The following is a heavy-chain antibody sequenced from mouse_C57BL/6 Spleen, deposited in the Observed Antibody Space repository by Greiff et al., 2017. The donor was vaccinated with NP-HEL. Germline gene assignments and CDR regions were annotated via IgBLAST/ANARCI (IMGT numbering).Heavy chain of an antibody. CDR1: GFTFSSYA. V-gene: IGHV5-4*01. CDR2: ISDGGSYT. Sequence: EVMLVESGGGLVKPGGSLKLSCAASGFTFSSYAMSWVRQTPEKRLEWVATISDGGSYTYYPDNVKGRFTISRDNAKNNLYLQMSHLKSEDTAMYYCARDRYDYDDVYYAMDYWGQGTSVTVSS. D-gene: IGHD2-4*01. J-gene: IGHJ4*01. CDR3: ARDRYDYDDVYYAMDY.